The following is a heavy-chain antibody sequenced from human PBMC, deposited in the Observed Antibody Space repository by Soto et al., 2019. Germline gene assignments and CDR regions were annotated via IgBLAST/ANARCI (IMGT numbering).Heavy chain of an antibody. Sequence: GGSLSLSCAASGFTFSSYSMNWVRQAPGKGLEWVAHISTRGATRYYADSVKGRFTISRDNSKNTLYLQMNSLRAEDTVVYYCAKEKTYYDFWSGRNNFDYWGQGTLVTVSS. CDR2: ISTRGATR. D-gene: IGHD3-3*01. V-gene: IGHV3-23*01. CDR1: GFTFSSYS. J-gene: IGHJ4*02. CDR3: AKEKTYYDFWSGRNNFDY.